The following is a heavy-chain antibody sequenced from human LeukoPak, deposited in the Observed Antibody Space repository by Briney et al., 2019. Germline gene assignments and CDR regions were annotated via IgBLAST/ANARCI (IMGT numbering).Heavy chain of an antibody. D-gene: IGHD6-19*01. V-gene: IGHV3-23*01. CDR2: ISGSGGST. J-gene: IGHJ4*02. CDR1: GFTFSSYA. CDR3: ARDGSSGWYWVDY. Sequence: PGGSLRLSCAASGFTFSSYAMSWVRQAPGKGLEWVSAISGSGGSTYYADSVKGRFTISRDNSRNTLYLQMNSLRAEDTAVYCCARDGSSGWYWVDYWGQGTLVTVSS.